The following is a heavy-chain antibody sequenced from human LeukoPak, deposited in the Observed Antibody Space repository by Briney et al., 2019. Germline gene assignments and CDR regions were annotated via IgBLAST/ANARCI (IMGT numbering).Heavy chain of an antibody. CDR3: TRGRQIVMVTTSFDF. D-gene: IGHD2-21*02. CDR2: INASGGDT. CDR1: GYTFTSYD. J-gene: IGHJ4*02. V-gene: IGHV1-46*01. Sequence: ASVKVSCKASGYTFTSYDMHWVRQAPGQGLEWMGRINASGGDTRYAQKLQGRVTMTGDMSTSTFYMELSSLKSEDTAVYYCTRGRQIVMVTTSFDFWGQGTLVTVSS.